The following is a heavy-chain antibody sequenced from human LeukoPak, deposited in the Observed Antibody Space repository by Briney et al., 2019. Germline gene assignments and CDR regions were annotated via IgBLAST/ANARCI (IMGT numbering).Heavy chain of an antibody. CDR1: GFTFGDYA. Sequence: GGSLRLSCTASGFTFGDYAMSWVRQAPGKGLEWVGFIRSKAYGGTTEYAASVKGRFTISRDDSKSIAYLQMNSLKTEDTAVYYCTRDLGLLWFGELSQPFDYWGQGTWSPSPQ. D-gene: IGHD3-10*01. CDR3: TRDLGLLWFGELSQPFDY. CDR2: IRSKAYGGTT. J-gene: IGHJ4*02. V-gene: IGHV3-49*04.